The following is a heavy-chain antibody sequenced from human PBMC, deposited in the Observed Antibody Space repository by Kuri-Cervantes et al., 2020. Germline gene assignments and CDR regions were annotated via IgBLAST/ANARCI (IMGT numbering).Heavy chain of an antibody. J-gene: IGHJ4*02. Sequence: GGSLRLSCAASGFTFSSYDMHWVRQATGKGLEWVSAIGTAGDTYYPGSVKGRFTISRDNSKNTLYLQMNSLRAEDTAVYYCARDIYDSSGYYPDYWGQGTLVTVSS. D-gene: IGHD3-22*01. V-gene: IGHV3-13*01. CDR2: IGTAGDT. CDR3: ARDIYDSSGYYPDY. CDR1: GFTFSSYD.